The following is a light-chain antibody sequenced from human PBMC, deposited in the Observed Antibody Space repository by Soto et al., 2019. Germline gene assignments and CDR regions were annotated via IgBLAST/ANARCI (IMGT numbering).Light chain of an antibody. CDR2: DAF. J-gene: IGKJ3*01. CDR1: QSVGTY. Sequence: EIVLTQSPPTLSLSPGERATLSCRASQSVGTYLAWYQHKPGQAPRLLIYDAFNRATGIPTRFSGSGSGTDFTLTISSLEPEDFAVYDCQQRTNWLFTFGPGTRVDIK. V-gene: IGKV3-11*01. CDR3: QQRTNWLFT.